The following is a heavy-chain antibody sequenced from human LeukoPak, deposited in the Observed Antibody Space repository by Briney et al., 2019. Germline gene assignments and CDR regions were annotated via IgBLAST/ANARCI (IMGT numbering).Heavy chain of an antibody. J-gene: IGHJ4*02. V-gene: IGHV3-53*01. D-gene: IGHD1-26*01. CDR1: GFTVSSNY. CDR2: IYTGGST. CDR3: ARFSSGSFDY. Sequence: GGSLRLSCAAPGFTVSSNYMSWVRQAPGKGLEWVSVIYTGGSTYYADSVKGRFTISRDNSKNTLYLQMSSLRAEDTAVYYCARFSSGSFDYWGQGTLVTVSS.